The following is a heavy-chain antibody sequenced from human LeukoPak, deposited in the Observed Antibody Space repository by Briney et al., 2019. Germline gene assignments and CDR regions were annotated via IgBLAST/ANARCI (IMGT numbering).Heavy chain of an antibody. V-gene: IGHV4-59*01. CDR2: IYYSGST. J-gene: IGHJ5*02. CDR3: ARGAPLITTLYNWFDP. Sequence: SETLSLTCTVSGGSISNYYWSWIRQPPGKGLEWIGYIYYSGSTNYNPSLKSRVTISVDTSKNQFSLKLSSVTAADTAVYYCARGAPLITTLYNWFDPWGQGTLVTVSS. CDR1: GGSISNYY. D-gene: IGHD3-16*01.